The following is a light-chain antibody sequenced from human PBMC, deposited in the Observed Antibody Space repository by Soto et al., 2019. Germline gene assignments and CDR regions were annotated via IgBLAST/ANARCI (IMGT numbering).Light chain of an antibody. Sequence: DIQMTQSPSSLSASVGDRVTITCRASQSISRWLVWYQQKPGKAPKLLIYDASILKSGVPSRFSGSGSGTEFTLTISSLQPDDFATYYCQQYNNYPKTFGQGTKVDIK. CDR3: QQYNNYPKT. V-gene: IGKV1-5*01. CDR1: QSISRW. CDR2: DAS. J-gene: IGKJ2*01.